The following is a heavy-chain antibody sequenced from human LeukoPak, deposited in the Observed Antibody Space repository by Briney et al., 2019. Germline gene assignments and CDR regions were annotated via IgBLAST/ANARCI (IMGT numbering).Heavy chain of an antibody. J-gene: IGHJ2*01. CDR3: ARGGYSSGWHYNWHFDL. CDR2: TYYRSKWYY. CDR1: GNSVSSNNAA. Sequence: PSQTLSLTCAISGNSVSSNNAAWNWIRQSPSRGLEWLGRTYYRSKWYYDYAVSVKTRISLNPDTSKNQFSLQLNSVTPEDTAVYYCARGGYSSGWHYNWHFDLWGRGTLVTVPS. V-gene: IGHV6-1*01. D-gene: IGHD6-19*01.